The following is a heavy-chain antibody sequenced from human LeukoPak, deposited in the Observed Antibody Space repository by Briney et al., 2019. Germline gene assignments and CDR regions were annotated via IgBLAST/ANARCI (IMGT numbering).Heavy chain of an antibody. D-gene: IGHD5-24*01. CDR3: ARGRRRDGSEVFDI. CDR2: IHYSGST. V-gene: IGHV4-59*12. J-gene: IGHJ3*02. Sequence: SETLSLTCTVSGGSISGYYWSWVRQPPGRGLEWIGYIHYSGSTNYNPSLKSRVTISVDTSENQFSLKLSSVTAADTAVYYCARGRRRDGSEVFDIWGQGTMVTVSS. CDR1: GGSISGYY.